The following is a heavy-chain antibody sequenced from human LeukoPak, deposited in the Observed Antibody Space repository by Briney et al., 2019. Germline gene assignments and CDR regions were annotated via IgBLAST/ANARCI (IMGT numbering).Heavy chain of an antibody. CDR3: ARDIGSYYNY. J-gene: IGHJ4*02. V-gene: IGHV3-66*01. CDR1: GFTVSNNY. CDR2: IYSGDST. Sequence: GGSLRLSCAASGFTVSNNYMTWVRQAPGKGLEWVSIIYSGDSTYYADSVKGRFTIPRDNSKNTLYLQMHSLRVEDTAVYYCARDIGSYYNYWGQGTLVTVSS. D-gene: IGHD1-26*01.